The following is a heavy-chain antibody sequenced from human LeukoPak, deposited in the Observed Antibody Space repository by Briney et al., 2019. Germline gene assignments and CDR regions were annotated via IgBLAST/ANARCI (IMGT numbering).Heavy chain of an antibody. CDR2: FYSGGDT. V-gene: IGHV3-53*01. CDR1: GFTVSSNH. CDR3: AKEVWSGYNLGYYGLDV. D-gene: IGHD3-3*01. Sequence: GGSLRLSCAVSGFTVSSNHMSWVRQAPGKGLEWVSVFYSGGDTHYADSVKGRFTISRDNSKNTLYLQMNSLRAEDTAVYYCAKEVWSGYNLGYYGLDVWGQGTTVTVSS. J-gene: IGHJ6*02.